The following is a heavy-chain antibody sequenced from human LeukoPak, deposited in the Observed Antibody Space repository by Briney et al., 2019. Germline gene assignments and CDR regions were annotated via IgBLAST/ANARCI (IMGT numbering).Heavy chain of an antibody. J-gene: IGHJ3*02. D-gene: IGHD6-19*01. V-gene: IGHV3-11*06. CDR1: GFTFSDYY. CDR3: ARRYSNGWYLVFDI. CDR2: TSSGSSYT. Sequence: GGSLRLSCAASGFTFSDYYMNWIRQAPGKGLEWVSYTSSGSSYTNYADSVKGRFTISRDNAKNSLYLQMNSLRAEDTAVYYCARRYSNGWYLVFDIWRQGTMVTVSS.